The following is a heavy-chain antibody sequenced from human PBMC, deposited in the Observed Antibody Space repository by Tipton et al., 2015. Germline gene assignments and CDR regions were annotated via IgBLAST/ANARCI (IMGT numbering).Heavy chain of an antibody. Sequence: TLSLTCTVSGGSISSSNWWTWVRQPPGKELEWIGQIYHNGDTIYNPSLKSRVTISFDTSHHRFSLMLTSVTAADTAVYYCARQGKYRALSHFDYWGQGKLVTVSS. J-gene: IGHJ4*02. V-gene: IGHV4-4*02. CDR2: IYHNGDT. D-gene: IGHD2-2*02. CDR3: ARQGKYRALSHFDY. CDR1: GGSISSSNW.